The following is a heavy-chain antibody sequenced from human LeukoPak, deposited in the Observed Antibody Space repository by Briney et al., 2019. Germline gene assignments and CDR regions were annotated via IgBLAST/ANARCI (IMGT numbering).Heavy chain of an antibody. D-gene: IGHD1-20*01. J-gene: IGHJ4*02. V-gene: IGHV1-2*06. Sequence: ASEKVSFKASGYTFTGYYIHWVRQAPGQGLEWMGRINPNSGGTNYAQRFQGRVTMTRDTSISTAYMELSRLRSDDTAVYYCARPVLKGYDNCGYWGQGTLVTVSS. CDR3: ARPVLKGYDNCGY. CDR2: INPNSGGT. CDR1: GYTFTGYY.